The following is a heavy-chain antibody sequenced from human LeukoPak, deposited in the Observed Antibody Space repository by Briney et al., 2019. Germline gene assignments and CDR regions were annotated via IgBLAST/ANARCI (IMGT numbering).Heavy chain of an antibody. CDR1: GFSLSTSGVG. Sequence: SGPTLVKPTQTLTLTCTFSGFSLSTSGVGVGWIRQPPGKALEWLALIYWDDDKRYSPSLKSRLTITKDTSKNQVVLTMTNMDPVDTATYYCARFKPVAGTWWFDPWGQGTLVTVSS. V-gene: IGHV2-5*02. J-gene: IGHJ5*02. CDR3: ARFKPVAGTWWFDP. CDR2: IYWDDDK. D-gene: IGHD6-19*01.